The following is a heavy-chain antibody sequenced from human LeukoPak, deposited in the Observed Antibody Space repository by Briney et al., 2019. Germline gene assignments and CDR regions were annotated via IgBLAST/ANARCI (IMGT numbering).Heavy chain of an antibody. D-gene: IGHD6-19*01. CDR3: VNQISGWVY. Sequence: GGSLRLSCSASGFTLSTQPMHWVRQAPGKGLEYVSGSSGNGRSTYYADSVKGRFTISRDNSKNTLYLQMSSLRPEDTAVYYCVNQISGWVYWGQGTLVTVSS. CDR2: SSGNGRST. V-gene: IGHV3-64D*06. CDR1: GFTLSTQP. J-gene: IGHJ4*02.